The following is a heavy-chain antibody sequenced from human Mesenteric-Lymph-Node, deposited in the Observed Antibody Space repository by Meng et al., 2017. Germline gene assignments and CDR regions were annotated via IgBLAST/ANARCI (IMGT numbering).Heavy chain of an antibody. J-gene: IGHJ4*02. Sequence: GGSLRLSCAASGFTFSDYYMSWIRQAPGKGLEWVSYISSSGSTIYYADSVKGRFTISRDNAKNSLYLQMNSLRAEDTAVYYCARVDAYYYGSGSYYNDMYYFDYWGQGTRVTVSS. V-gene: IGHV3-11*04. D-gene: IGHD3-10*01. CDR2: ISSSGSTI. CDR3: ARVDAYYYGSGSYYNDMYYFDY. CDR1: GFTFSDYY.